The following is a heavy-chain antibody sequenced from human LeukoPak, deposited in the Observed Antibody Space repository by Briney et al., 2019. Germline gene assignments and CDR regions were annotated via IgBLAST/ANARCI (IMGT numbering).Heavy chain of an antibody. CDR2: ISSSGSTI. V-gene: IGHV3-11*04. Sequence: GGSLRLSCAASGFTFSDYYMSWIRQAPGKGLEWVSYISSSGSTIYYADSVKGRFTISRDNAKNSLYLQMNSLRAEDTAVYYCAREVLVGATTSWFDPWGQGTLVTVSS. J-gene: IGHJ5*02. CDR1: GFTFSDYY. D-gene: IGHD1-26*01. CDR3: AREVLVGATTSWFDP.